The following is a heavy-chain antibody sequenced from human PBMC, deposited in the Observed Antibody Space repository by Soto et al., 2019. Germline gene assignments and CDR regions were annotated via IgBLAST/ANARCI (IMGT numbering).Heavy chain of an antibody. CDR1: GDSISSYY. Sequence: SETLSLTCSVSGDSISSYYWRWIRQPAGKGLEWIGRIYTSGDTNYNPSLKSRVTMSLDTSKNQFSLKLSSVTAADTAVYYCARGPITFGGVIVRPFDYWGQGTLVTVSS. J-gene: IGHJ4*02. D-gene: IGHD3-16*02. CDR2: IYTSGDT. CDR3: ARGPITFGGVIVRPFDY. V-gene: IGHV4-4*07.